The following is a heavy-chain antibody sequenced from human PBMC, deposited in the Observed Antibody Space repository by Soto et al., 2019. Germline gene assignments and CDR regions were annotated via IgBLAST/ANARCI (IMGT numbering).Heavy chain of an antibody. D-gene: IGHD1-7*01. Sequence: SQTLSLTCAISGDSVSSNSAAWNWIRQSPSRGLEWLGRTYYRSKWYNDYAVSVKSRITINPDTSKNQFSLQLNSVTPEDTAVYYCARAGITGTMRSYYYYGMDVWGQGTTVTVSS. CDR3: ARAGITGTMRSYYYYGMDV. CDR1: GDSVSSNSAA. J-gene: IGHJ6*02. V-gene: IGHV6-1*01. CDR2: TYYRSKWYN.